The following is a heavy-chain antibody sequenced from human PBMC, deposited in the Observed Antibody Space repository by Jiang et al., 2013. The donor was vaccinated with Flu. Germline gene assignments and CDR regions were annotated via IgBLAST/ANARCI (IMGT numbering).Heavy chain of an antibody. CDR1: GYTFTSYD. Sequence: GAEVKKPGASVKVSCKASGYTFTSYDINWVRQATGQGLEWMGWMNPNSGNTGYAQKFQGRVTMTRNTSISTAYMELSSLRSEDTAVYYCARAPQGARRTRTNWFDPWGQGTLVTVSS. CDR2: MNPNSGNT. J-gene: IGHJ5*02. V-gene: IGHV1-8*01. D-gene: IGHD3-16*01. CDR3: ARAPQGARRTRTNWFDP.